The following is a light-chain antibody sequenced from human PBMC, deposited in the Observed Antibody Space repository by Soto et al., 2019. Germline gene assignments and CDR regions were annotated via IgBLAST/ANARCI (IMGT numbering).Light chain of an antibody. J-gene: IGKJ2*01. CDR3: QQYNNWPPDFT. V-gene: IGKV3-15*01. Sequence: EIVMTQSPATMSLSPGDRAALSCRASQSVGTNLAWYHQKPGQAPTLLIYDASTRATRLPDRFSGSGSGTEFNLTITSLQSEDFAIYYCQQYNNWPPDFTFGQGTKLEIK. CDR1: QSVGTN. CDR2: DAS.